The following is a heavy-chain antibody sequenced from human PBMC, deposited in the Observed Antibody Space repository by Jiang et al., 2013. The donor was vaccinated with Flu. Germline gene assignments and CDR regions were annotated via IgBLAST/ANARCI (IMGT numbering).Heavy chain of an antibody. D-gene: IGHD1-26*01. CDR1: GYTFTSYG. CDR3: ARDREGSGSYIFFQH. CDR2: ISAYNGNT. J-gene: IGHJ1*01. V-gene: IGHV1-18*01. Sequence: SGAEVKKPGASVKVSCKASGYTFTSYGISWVRQAPGQGLEWMGWISAYNGNTNYAQKLQGRVTMTTGTSTSTAYMELRSLRSDDTAVYYCARDREGSGSYIFFQHWGQGTLVTVSS.